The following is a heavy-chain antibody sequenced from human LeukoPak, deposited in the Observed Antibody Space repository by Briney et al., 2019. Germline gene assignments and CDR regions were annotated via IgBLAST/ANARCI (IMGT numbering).Heavy chain of an antibody. V-gene: IGHV4-38-2*02. D-gene: IGHD3-16*01. CDR2: IYHSGST. CDR1: GYSISSGYY. CDR3: ARGPGGPHYVDFDY. J-gene: IGHJ4*02. Sequence: SETLSLTCTVSGYSISSGYYWGWIRQPPGKGLEWIGSIYHSGSTYYNPSLKSRVTISVDTSKNQFSLKLSSVTAADTAVYYCARGPGGPHYVDFDYWGQGTLVTVSS.